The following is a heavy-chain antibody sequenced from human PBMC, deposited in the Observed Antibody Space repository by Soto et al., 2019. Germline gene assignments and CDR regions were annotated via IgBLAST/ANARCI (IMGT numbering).Heavy chain of an antibody. D-gene: IGHD3-22*01. J-gene: IGHJ5*02. CDR1: GFTFSSYW. V-gene: IGHV3-74*01. Sequence: GGSLRLSCAASGFTFSSYWMHWVRQAPGKGLVWVSRINSDGSSTSYADSVKGRFTISRDNAKNTLYLQMNGLRAEDTAVYYCARGAYYDSSGYYHNWSDPWGQGPLVTVSS. CDR3: ARGAYYDSSGYYHNWSDP. CDR2: INSDGSST.